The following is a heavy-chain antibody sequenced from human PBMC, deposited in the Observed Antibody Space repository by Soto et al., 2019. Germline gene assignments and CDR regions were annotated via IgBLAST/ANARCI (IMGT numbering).Heavy chain of an antibody. J-gene: IGHJ4*02. CDR2: INTDGSST. Sequence: EVQLVESGGGLVQPGGSLRLSCAASGFTFSSYWMHWVRQAPGKGLVWISRINTDGSSTSYVDSVQGRFTISRDNGKNTLFLQMNSLRGEDTAVYYCPRRGSGVTRGLHYWGQGTLVTVSS. V-gene: IGHV3-74*01. D-gene: IGHD2-15*01. CDR3: PRRGSGVTRGLHY. CDR1: GFTFSSYW.